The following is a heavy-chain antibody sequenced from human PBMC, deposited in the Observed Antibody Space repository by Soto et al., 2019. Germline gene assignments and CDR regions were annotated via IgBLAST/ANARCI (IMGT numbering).Heavy chain of an antibody. CDR2: ISAYNGNT. J-gene: IGHJ5*02. CDR3: ARDRHTAMVSINWFDP. V-gene: IGHV1-18*04. CDR1: GYTFTSYG. Sequence: RASVKVSCKASGYTFTSYGISWVRQAPGQGLEWMGWISAYNGNTNYAQKLQGRVTMTTDTSTSTAYMELRSLRSDDTAVYYCARDRHTAMVSINWFDPWGQGTLVTVSS. D-gene: IGHD5-18*01.